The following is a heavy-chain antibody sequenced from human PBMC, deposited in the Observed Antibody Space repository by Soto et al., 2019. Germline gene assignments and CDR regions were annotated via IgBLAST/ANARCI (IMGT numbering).Heavy chain of an antibody. V-gene: IGHV3-23*01. CDR2: ISGSGGST. CDR1: GFTFSSYA. CDR3: AKDLPTSRDYVRFLAAFDI. D-gene: IGHD4-17*01. Sequence: EVQLLESGGGLVQPGGSLRLSCAASGFTFSSYAMSWVRQAPGKGLEWVSAISGSGGSTYYADSVKGRFTISRDNSKNTLYLQMNSLRAEDTAVYYCAKDLPTSRDYVRFLAAFDIWGQGTMVTVSS. J-gene: IGHJ3*02.